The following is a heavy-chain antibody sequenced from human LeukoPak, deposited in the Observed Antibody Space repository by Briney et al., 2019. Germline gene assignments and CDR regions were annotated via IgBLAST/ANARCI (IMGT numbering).Heavy chain of an antibody. Sequence: TGGSLRLSCAASGFTFTTYLMSWVRQAPGKGLEWVANINQDGIEKYYVASVRGRLTISRDNAKNSIYVQMNSLRAEDAAVYYCARGFDGYYGFDLWGQGTMVTVSS. CDR1: GFTFTTYL. J-gene: IGHJ3*01. CDR2: INQDGIEK. CDR3: ARGFDGYYGFDL. V-gene: IGHV3-7*05. D-gene: IGHD5-24*01.